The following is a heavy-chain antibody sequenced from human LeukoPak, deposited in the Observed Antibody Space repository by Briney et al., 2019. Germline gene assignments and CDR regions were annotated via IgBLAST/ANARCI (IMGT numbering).Heavy chain of an antibody. CDR1: GGSISSSSYY. CDR3: ARGGPGIVVVPAATATTTRTSFDY. D-gene: IGHD2-2*01. Sequence: PSETLSLTCTVSGGSISSSSYYWGWIRQPPGKGLEWIGSIYYSGSTYYNPSLKSRVTISVDTSKNQFSLKLSSVTAADTAVYYCARGGPGIVVVPAATATTTRTSFDYWGQGTLVTVSS. V-gene: IGHV4-39*01. J-gene: IGHJ4*02. CDR2: IYYSGST.